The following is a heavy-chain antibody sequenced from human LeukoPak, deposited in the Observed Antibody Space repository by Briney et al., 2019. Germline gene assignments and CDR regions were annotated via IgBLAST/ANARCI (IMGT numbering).Heavy chain of an antibody. CDR1: GFSLSTSGVG. D-gene: IGHD3-9*01. CDR2: IYWDDDK. CDR3: AHSFLPNYDILTGYYSGYYYYGMDV. V-gene: IGHV2-5*02. Sequence: SGPTLVNPTQTLTLTCTFSGFSLSTSGVGVGWIRQLPGKALEWLALIYWDDDKRYSPSLKSRLTITKDTSKNQVVLTMTNMDPVDTATYYCAHSFLPNYDILTGYYSGYYYYGMDVWGQGTTVTVSS. J-gene: IGHJ6*02.